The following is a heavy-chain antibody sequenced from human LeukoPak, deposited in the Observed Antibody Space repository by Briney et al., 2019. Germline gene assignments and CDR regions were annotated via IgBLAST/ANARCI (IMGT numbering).Heavy chain of an antibody. V-gene: IGHV3-7*01. D-gene: IGHD2-21*02. J-gene: IGHJ5*02. Sequence: PGGSLRLSCVASGFTFSNHWMSWVRQAPGKGPGWVANIKQDESKAYYVDTVKGRFTISRDNAKNSLYLQINSLRAEDTAVYYCARETSLYCTGNDCYWAFDRWGQGTLVTVSS. CDR3: ARETSLYCTGNDCYWAFDR. CDR1: GFTFSNHW. CDR2: IKQDESKA.